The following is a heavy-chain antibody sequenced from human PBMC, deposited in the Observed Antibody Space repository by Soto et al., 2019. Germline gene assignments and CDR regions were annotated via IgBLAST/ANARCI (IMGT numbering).Heavy chain of an antibody. CDR1: GGSIRSGGYY. D-gene: IGHD5-18*01. CDR3: ARDRLMATAGTARHYFGLDV. J-gene: IGHJ6*02. Sequence: LSLTCTVSGGSIRSGGYYWSWVRQHPRKGLEWIGNIYYSGNTYYNPSLKSRLTISVDTSKNQFSLNLSSVTAADTAVYYCARDRLMATAGTARHYFGLDVWGQGTTVTVSS. CDR2: IYYSGNT. V-gene: IGHV4-31*03.